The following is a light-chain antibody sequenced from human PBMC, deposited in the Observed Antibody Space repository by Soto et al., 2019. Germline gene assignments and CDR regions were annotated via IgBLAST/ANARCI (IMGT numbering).Light chain of an antibody. Sequence: QSALTQPASVSGSPGQSITIYCTGTSSDVGYYNYVSWYQQHPGKAPKLIIYEVSNRPSGVSNRFSGSKSGNTASLTISGLQAEDEADYYCSSYTSSSTLYVFGTGTKVTVL. J-gene: IGLJ1*01. CDR2: EVS. V-gene: IGLV2-14*01. CDR1: SSDVGYYNY. CDR3: SSYTSSSTLYV.